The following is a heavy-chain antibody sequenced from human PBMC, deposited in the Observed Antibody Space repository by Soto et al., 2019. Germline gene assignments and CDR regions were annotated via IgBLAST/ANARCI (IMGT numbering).Heavy chain of an antibody. D-gene: IGHD2-15*01. Sequence: AASVKVSCKASGGTFSSYAISWVRQAPGQGLEWMGGIIPIFGTANYAQKFQGRVTITADESTSTAYMELSSLRSEDTAVYYCARDGPNCSGGSCYRGYNWFDPWGQGTLVTVSS. J-gene: IGHJ5*02. CDR3: ARDGPNCSGGSCYRGYNWFDP. CDR2: IIPIFGTA. CDR1: GGTFSSYA. V-gene: IGHV1-69*13.